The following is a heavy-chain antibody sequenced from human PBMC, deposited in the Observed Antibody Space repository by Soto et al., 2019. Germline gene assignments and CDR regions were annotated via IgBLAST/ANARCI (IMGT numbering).Heavy chain of an antibody. Sequence: QITLNESGPTVVRPTETLTLTGRFSGFSLTTSGVCVGWIRQSPGKAPAWLALIYWDDDKRYSASLKSRLPITTDTSKNQVVLTVSDLDPTATATYYCAHRVLRTVFGLVTTTAIYFDFCGQGTPVAVSS. J-gene: IGHJ4*02. D-gene: IGHD3-3*01. CDR2: IYWDDDK. CDR3: AHRVLRTVFGLVTTTAIYFDF. CDR1: GFSLTTSGVC. V-gene: IGHV2-5*02.